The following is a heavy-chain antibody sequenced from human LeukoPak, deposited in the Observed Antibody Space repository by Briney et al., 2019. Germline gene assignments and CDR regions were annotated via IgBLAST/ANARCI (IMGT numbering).Heavy chain of an antibody. Sequence: SETLSLTCAVYGGSFSGYYWSWIRQPPGKGLELIGEINHSGSTNYNPSLKSRVTISVDTSKNQFSLKLSSVTAADTAVYYCARGKGIVATIFHPLYYYGMDVWGQGTTVTVSS. CDR3: ARGKGIVATIFHPLYYYGMDV. D-gene: IGHD5-12*01. V-gene: IGHV4-34*01. CDR1: GGSFSGYY. J-gene: IGHJ6*02. CDR2: INHSGST.